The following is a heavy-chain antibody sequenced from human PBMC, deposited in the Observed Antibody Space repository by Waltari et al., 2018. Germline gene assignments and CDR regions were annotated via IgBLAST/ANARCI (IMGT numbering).Heavy chain of an antibody. CDR2: IYNRGST. CDR3: ARHPGPTHYYYGMDV. CDR1: GYSISSGYS. J-gene: IGHJ6*02. V-gene: IGHV4-38-2*01. Sequence: QVQLQESGPGLVKPSETLSLTCAVSGYSISSGYSWGWIAQPPGKGLGWIGSIYNRGSTYYNPSLKSRVTISVDTSKNQFSLKLSSGTAADTAVYYCARHPGPTHYYYGMDVWGQGTTATVSS.